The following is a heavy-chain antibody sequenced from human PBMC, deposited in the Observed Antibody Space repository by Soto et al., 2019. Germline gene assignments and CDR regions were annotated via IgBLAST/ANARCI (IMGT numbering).Heavy chain of an antibody. V-gene: IGHV3-48*03. D-gene: IGHD6-19*01. CDR3: ARDQEVHDSRGHKIRAMDV. CDR2: ISESGTSM. CDR1: GFPFSRYE. J-gene: IGHJ6*02. Sequence: GSLRLSCAASGFPFSRYEMNWVRQAPGKGLEWISYISESGTSMYYADAVKGRFAISRDNAQNSLYLQMNSLRIEDTAVYYCARDQEVHDSRGHKIRAMDVWRQGTTVTVSS.